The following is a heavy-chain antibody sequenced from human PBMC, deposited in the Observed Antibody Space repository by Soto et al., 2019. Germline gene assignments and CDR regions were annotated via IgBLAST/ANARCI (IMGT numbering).Heavy chain of an antibody. J-gene: IGHJ3*02. V-gene: IGHV1-46*01. CDR2: INPSGGGT. D-gene: IGHD2-8*01. CDR3: ARSRLMVYDAFDI. Sequence: QVQLVQSGAEVKKPGASMKVSCKAAGYTITSYYMHWVRQAPGQGLERMGVINPSGGGTSYAQKFQGIVTMTRNTSTSTVYKEMSSLRSETTVVYYCARSRLMVYDAFDIWGQGTMVTVSS. CDR1: GYTITSYY.